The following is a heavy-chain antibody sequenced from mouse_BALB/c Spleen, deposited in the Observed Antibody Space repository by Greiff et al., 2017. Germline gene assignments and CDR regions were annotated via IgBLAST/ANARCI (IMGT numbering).Heavy chain of an antibody. Sequence: EVQRVESGGGLVKPGGSLKLSCAASGFTFSSYTMSWVRQTPEKRLEWVATISSGGSYTYYPDSVKGRFTISRDNAKNTLYLQMSSLKSEDTAMYYCTRDPDGYYAMDYWGQGTSVTVSS. V-gene: IGHV5-6-4*01. CDR2: ISSGGSYT. CDR3: TRDPDGYYAMDY. D-gene: IGHD2-3*01. CDR1: GFTFSSYT. J-gene: IGHJ4*01.